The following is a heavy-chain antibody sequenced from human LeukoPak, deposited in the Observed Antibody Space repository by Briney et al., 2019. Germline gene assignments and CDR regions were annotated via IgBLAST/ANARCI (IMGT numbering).Heavy chain of an antibody. CDR3: AKPVTTIGVYYHYYMDV. CDR2: ISGSGGST. D-gene: IGHD3-10*02. CDR1: XFTFSSYA. J-gene: IGHJ6*03. Sequence: LXXXASXFTFSSYAMTWVRQAPGXGLEXVSXISGSGGSTYYADSVKGRFTISRDNSKNTLYLQMNSLRAEDTAIYYCAKPVTTIGVYYHYYMDVWGKGTTVTVSS. V-gene: IGHV3-23*01.